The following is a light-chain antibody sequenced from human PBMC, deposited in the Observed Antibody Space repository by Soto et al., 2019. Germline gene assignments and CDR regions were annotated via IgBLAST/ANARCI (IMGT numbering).Light chain of an antibody. CDR2: GAS. CDR3: QQFGSSPGFT. CDR1: QSINSRY. Sequence: EIVLTQSPGTLYLSPGEIATLSCRASQSINSRYLAWYQQKPGQAPRLLIYGASSRATGIPDRFSGSGSGTDFTLTISRLEPEDFAVYYCQQFGSSPGFTFGPGTKVDIK. V-gene: IGKV3-20*01. J-gene: IGKJ3*01.